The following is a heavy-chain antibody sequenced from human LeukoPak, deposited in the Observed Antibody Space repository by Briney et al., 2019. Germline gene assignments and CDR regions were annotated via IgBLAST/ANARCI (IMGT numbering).Heavy chain of an antibody. J-gene: IGHJ3*02. Sequence: GGSLRLSCAASGFTFSNYAMSWVRQAPGRGLDWVSGITSTGGTTYYADSVQGRFTISRDNSRNTLYLQMNSLRAEDTAVYYCAKDGRNSPLMWGQGTVASVSS. CDR3: AKDGRNSPLM. CDR1: GFTFSNYA. CDR2: ITSTGGTT. D-gene: IGHD2/OR15-2a*01. V-gene: IGHV3-23*01.